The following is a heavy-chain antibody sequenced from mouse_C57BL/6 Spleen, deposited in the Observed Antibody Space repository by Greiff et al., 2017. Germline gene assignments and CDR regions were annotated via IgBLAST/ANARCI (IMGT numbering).Heavy chain of an antibody. Sequence: EVQLQQSGPELVKPGASVKMSCEASGYTFTDYNMHWVKQSHGKSLEWIGYINPNNGGTSYNQKFKGKATLTVNKSSSTAYMELRSLTSEDSAVYYCARSEYSNYGYYAMDYWGQGTSVTVSS. V-gene: IGHV1-22*01. CDR1: GYTFTDYN. D-gene: IGHD2-5*01. CDR3: ARSEYSNYGYYAMDY. J-gene: IGHJ4*01. CDR2: INPNNGGT.